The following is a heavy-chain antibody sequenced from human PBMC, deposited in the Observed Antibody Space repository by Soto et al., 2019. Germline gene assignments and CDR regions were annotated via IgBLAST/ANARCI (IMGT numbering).Heavy chain of an antibody. CDR3: ARDLVHDNSRYRGVFDF. J-gene: IGHJ4*02. V-gene: IGHV3-30*02. D-gene: IGHD6-25*01. CDR1: GFTVSHYA. CDR2: IWSDGSNK. Sequence: GGSLRLSCAASGFTVSHYAMYWVRQAPGKGLEWVALIWSDGSNKYYAASVKGRFTISRDNSKNTVYLQMNSLRAEDTAVYYCARDLVHDNSRYRGVFDFWGQGALVTVSS.